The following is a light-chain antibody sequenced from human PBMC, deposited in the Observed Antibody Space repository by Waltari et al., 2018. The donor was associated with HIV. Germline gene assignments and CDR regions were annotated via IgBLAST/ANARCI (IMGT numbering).Light chain of an antibody. CDR1: NIGSKN. CDR2: YDF. Sequence: SYVVSQPPSESVAPGQTAVITCGGNNIGSKNVQWYQQKPGQAPVLVIYYDFDRPSGIPERLSGSSSGNTATLTIRRVEAGDEADDYCQVWDSTTDHVIFGGGTKLTVL. CDR3: QVWDSTTDHVI. V-gene: IGLV3-21*04. J-gene: IGLJ2*01.